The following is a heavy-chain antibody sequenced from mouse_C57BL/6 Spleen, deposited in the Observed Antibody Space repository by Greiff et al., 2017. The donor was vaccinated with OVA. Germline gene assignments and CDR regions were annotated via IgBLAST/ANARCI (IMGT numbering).Heavy chain of an antibody. V-gene: IGHV1-81*01. CDR3: ARREGNFEDFDY. CDR2: IYPRSGNT. J-gene: IGHJ2*01. D-gene: IGHD2-1*01. CDR1: GYTFTSYG. Sequence: LQESGAELARPGASVKLSCKASGYTFTSYGISWVKQRTGQGLEWIGEIYPRSGNTYYNEKFKGKATLTADKSSSTAYMELRSLTSEDSAVYFCARREGNFEDFDYWGQGTTLTVSS.